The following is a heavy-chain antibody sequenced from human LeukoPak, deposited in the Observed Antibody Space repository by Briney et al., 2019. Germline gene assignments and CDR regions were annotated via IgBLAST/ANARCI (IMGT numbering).Heavy chain of an antibody. J-gene: IGHJ4*02. CDR1: GGSISSSSYY. V-gene: IGHV4-39*01. CDR3: AAIRGHYDYVWGSYSGGYYFDY. CDR2: IYYSGST. Sequence: PSETLSLTCTVSGGSISSSSYYWGWIRQPPGKGLGWIGSIYYSGSTYYNPSLKSRVTISVDTSKNQFSLKLSSVTAADTAVYYCAAIRGHYDYVWGSYSGGYYFDYWGQGTLVTVSS. D-gene: IGHD3-16*01.